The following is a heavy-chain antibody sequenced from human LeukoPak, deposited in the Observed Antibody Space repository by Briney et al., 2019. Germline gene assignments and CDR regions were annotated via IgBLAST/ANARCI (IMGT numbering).Heavy chain of an antibody. D-gene: IGHD3-9*01. V-gene: IGHV1-46*01. Sequence: ASVKVSCKASGYTFSNYYLHWVRQAPGQGLEWMGLINPTAGNTYYAQRFQGRVTMTRNTSTSTVYMELSSLRAEDTALYYCAKATHNYDILTGYYSTYYFDYWGQGTLVTVSS. CDR3: AKATHNYDILTGYYSTYYFDY. CDR2: INPTAGNT. CDR1: GYTFSNYY. J-gene: IGHJ4*02.